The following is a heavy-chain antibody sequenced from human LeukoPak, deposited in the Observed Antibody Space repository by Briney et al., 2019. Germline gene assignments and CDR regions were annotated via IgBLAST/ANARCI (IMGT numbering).Heavy chain of an antibody. V-gene: IGHV4-34*01. D-gene: IGHD6-19*01. J-gene: IGHJ4*02. CDR1: GGPFSDLY. Sequence: GTLSLTCAVHGGPFSDLYWSWIRPPPGKGLGLIGQSNHSGSNNYHPSLKTRLTISVNTSKNQFSLKLSSVTAADTAVYYCARKEGSGWTFDYWGQGTLVTVSS. CDR3: ARKEGSGWTFDY. CDR2: SNHSGSN.